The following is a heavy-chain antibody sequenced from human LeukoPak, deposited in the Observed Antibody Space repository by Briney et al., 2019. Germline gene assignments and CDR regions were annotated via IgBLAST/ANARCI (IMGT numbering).Heavy chain of an antibody. CDR2: IYYSGST. D-gene: IGHD1-26*01. J-gene: IGHJ4*02. V-gene: IGHV4-59*01. Sequence: SEILSLTCTVSGGSISSYYWSWIRQPPGKGLEWIGYIYYSGSTNYNPSLKSRVTISVDTSKNQFFLKLSSVTAADTAVYYCARADGMYYFDYWGQGTLVTVSS. CDR3: ARADGMYYFDY. CDR1: GGSISSYY.